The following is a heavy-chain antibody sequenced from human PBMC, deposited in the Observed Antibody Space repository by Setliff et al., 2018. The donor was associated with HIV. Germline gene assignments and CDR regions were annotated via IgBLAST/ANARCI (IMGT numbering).Heavy chain of an antibody. Sequence: SETLSLTCSVSGDSITNGDYYWSWIRQPPGKGLEWIGYIDYSGSTYYNPSLESRVIISADTSNNQFSLKLTSVSAADTAVYYCAREDFGSGNYLRDCWGQGRLVTVSRDNSKNTLYLQMNSLRAEDTAVYYCAKGSPTVAGGVRTFQHWGQGTLVTVSS. J-gene: IGHJ1*01. CDR1: GDSITNGDYY. CDR3: AREDFGSGNYLRDCWGQGRLVTVSRDNSKNTLYLQMNSLRAEDTAVYYCAKGSPTVAGGVRTFQH. CDR2: IDYSGST. D-gene: IGHD3-10*01. V-gene: IGHV4-30-4*08.